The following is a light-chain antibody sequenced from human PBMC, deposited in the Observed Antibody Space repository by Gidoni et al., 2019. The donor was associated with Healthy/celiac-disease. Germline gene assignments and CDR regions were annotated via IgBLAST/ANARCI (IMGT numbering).Light chain of an antibody. CDR2: AAS. CDR1: QSISSY. Sequence: DIQMTQSPSSLSASVGDRVTITCRASQSISSYLNLYQQKPGKAPKLLIYAASSLQSGVPSRFSGSGSGTDFTLTISSLQPEDFATYYGQQSYSTPTFGQGTKLEIK. J-gene: IGKJ2*01. V-gene: IGKV1-39*01. CDR3: QQSYSTPT.